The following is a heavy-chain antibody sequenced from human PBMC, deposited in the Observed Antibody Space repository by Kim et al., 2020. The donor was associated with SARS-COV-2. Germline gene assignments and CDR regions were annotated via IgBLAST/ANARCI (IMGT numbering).Heavy chain of an antibody. CDR2: INAGNGNT. CDR1: GYTFTSYA. CDR3: AREDPHSGYDWNLDY. D-gene: IGHD5-12*01. Sequence: ASVKVSCKASGYTFTSYAMHWVRQAPGQRLEWMGWINAGNGNTKYSQKFQGRVTITRDTSASTAYMELSSLRSEDTAVYYCAREDPHSGYDWNLDYWGQGTLVTVSS. J-gene: IGHJ4*02. V-gene: IGHV1-3*01.